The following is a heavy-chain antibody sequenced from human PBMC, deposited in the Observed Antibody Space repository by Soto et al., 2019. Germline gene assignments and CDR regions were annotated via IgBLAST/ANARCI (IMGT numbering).Heavy chain of an antibody. CDR1: GDSVSSNSAG. J-gene: IGHJ4*01. V-gene: IGHV6-1*01. CDR2: TYYRSRWYY. D-gene: IGHD1-26*01. CDR3: ARGEQYSGRIFDY. Sequence: PSQTLSLTCAITGDSVSSNSAGWSWVRQSPSRGLEWLGRTYYRSRWYYEYAVSVRGRITINPDTSKNQYSLQLNSVTPEDTAVYFCARGEQYSGRIFDYWGQGTLVTVSS.